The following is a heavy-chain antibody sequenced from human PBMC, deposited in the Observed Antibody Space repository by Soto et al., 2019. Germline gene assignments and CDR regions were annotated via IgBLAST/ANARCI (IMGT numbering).Heavy chain of an antibody. J-gene: IGHJ6*02. V-gene: IGHV1-46*01. Sequence: ASVKVSCKASGYTFTSYYMHWVRQAPGQGLEWMGIINPSGGSTSYAQKFQGRVTMTRDTSTSTVYMELGSLRSEDTAVYYFARGVRYQLLTDYYYGMDVWGQGTTVTVSS. CDR3: ARGVRYQLLTDYYYGMDV. CDR2: INPSGGST. CDR1: GYTFTSYY. D-gene: IGHD2-2*01.